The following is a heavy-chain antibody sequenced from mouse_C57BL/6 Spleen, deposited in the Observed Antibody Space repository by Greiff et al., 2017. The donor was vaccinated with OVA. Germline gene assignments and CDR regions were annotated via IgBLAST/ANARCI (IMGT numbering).Heavy chain of an antibody. CDR1: GYTFTSYW. J-gene: IGHJ2*01. CDR3: AREEGPLDY. CDR2: IYPGSGST. V-gene: IGHV1-55*01. Sequence: QVQLQQPGAELVRPGSSVKLSCKASGYTFTSYWITWVKQRPGQGLEWIGDIYPGSGSTNYNEKFKSKATLTVDTSSSTAYMQLSSLTSEDSAVYYCAREEGPLDYWGQGTTLTVSS. D-gene: IGHD3-3*01.